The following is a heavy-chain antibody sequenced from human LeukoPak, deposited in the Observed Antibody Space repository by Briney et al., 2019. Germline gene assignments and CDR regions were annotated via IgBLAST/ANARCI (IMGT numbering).Heavy chain of an antibody. CDR3: PRPVKSGRYPTTVVDH. J-gene: IGHJ4*02. CDR2: IYPGDSDT. Sequence: GESLKISCKGSGYSFTSYWIGWVRQMPGKGLEWMGIIYPGDSDTRYSPSFQGQVTISADKSISTAYLQWSSLKASDTAMYYCPRPVKSGRYPTTVVDHWFQRNLISVSS. V-gene: IGHV5-51*01. D-gene: IGHD1-26*01. CDR1: GYSFTSYW.